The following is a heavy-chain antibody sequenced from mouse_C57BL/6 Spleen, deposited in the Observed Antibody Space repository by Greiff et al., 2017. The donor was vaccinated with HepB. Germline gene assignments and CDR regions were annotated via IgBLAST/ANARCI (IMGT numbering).Heavy chain of an antibody. Sequence: VQLQHSGPELVKPGASVKISCKASGYSFTGYYMNWVKQSPEKSLEWIGEINPSTGGTTYNQKFKAKATLTVDKSSSTAYMQLKSLTSEDSAVYYCARRGDYYAMDYWGQGTSVTVSS. CDR3: ARRGDYYAMDY. V-gene: IGHV1-42*01. CDR2: INPSTGGT. CDR1: GYSFTGYY. J-gene: IGHJ4*01.